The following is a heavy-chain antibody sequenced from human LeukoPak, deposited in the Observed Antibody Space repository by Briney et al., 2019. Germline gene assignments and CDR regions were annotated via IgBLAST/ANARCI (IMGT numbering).Heavy chain of an antibody. CDR1: GGSISSYY. CDR2: IYYSGST. CDR3: AKGSYYYGMDV. J-gene: IGHJ6*02. V-gene: IGHV4-59*01. Sequence: SETLSLTCTVSGGSISSYYWSWIRQPPGKGLEWIGYIYYSGSTNYNPSLKSRVTISVDTSKNQFSLRLSSVTAADTAVYYCAKGSYYYGMDVWGQGTTVTVSS.